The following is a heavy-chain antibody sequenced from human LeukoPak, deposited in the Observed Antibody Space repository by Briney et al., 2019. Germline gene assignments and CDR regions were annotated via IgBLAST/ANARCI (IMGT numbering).Heavy chain of an antibody. J-gene: IGHJ3*02. Sequence: ASETLSLTCTVSGGSISSSSYYWDWIRQPPGKGLEWIGSLYYTGSTNYNPSLKSRVTISVDTSKNQFSLKLSSVTAADTAVYYCAKEKASNYDSSGAPFDIWGQGTMVTVSS. CDR3: AKEKASNYDSSGAPFDI. CDR2: LYYTGST. V-gene: IGHV4-39*07. CDR1: GGSISSSSYY. D-gene: IGHD3-22*01.